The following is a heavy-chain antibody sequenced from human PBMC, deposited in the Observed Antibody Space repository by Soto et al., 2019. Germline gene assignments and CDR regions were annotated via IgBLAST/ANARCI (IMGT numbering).Heavy chain of an antibody. CDR2: IYPGDSDT. CDR1: GYSFTSYW. D-gene: IGHD5-18*01. J-gene: IGHJ3*02. V-gene: IGHV5-51*01. Sequence: GESLKISCKGSGYSFTSYWIGWVRQMPGKGLEWMGIIYPGDSDTRYSPSFQGQVTISADKSISTAYLQWSSLKASDTSMYYCARTDTAMDDAFDIWGRGTMVTVSS. CDR3: ARTDTAMDDAFDI.